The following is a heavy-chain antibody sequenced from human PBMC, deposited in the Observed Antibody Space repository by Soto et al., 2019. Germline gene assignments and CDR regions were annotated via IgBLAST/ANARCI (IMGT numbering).Heavy chain of an antibody. CDR3: AKEVNCGGGSCSWSEGFDY. CDR1: GFIFSSYG. CDR2: ISYEGSHT. D-gene: IGHD2-15*01. J-gene: IGHJ4*02. V-gene: IGHV3-30*18. Sequence: QVQLVESGGGVVQPGRSLRLSCAASGFIFSSYGMHWVRQAPGKGLEWVAVISYEGSHTYYADSVKGRFTITREYSKNALYLQMNSLRTDDTAVYYCAKEVNCGGGSCSWSEGFDYWGQGTLLTVYS.